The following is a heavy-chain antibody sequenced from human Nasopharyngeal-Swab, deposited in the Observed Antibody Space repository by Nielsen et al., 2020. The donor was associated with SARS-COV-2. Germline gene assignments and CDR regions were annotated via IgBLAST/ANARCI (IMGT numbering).Heavy chain of an antibody. CDR3: ARDWVGYCSSTSCPSI. CDR2: ISSSSSYI. D-gene: IGHD2-2*03. V-gene: IGHV3-21*04. CDR1: GFTFSSYW. J-gene: IGHJ4*02. Sequence: GGSLRLSCAASGFTFSSYWMSWVCQAPGKGLEWVSSISSSSSYIYYADSVKGRFTISRDNAKNSLYLQMNSLRAEDTAVYYCARDWVGYCSSTSCPSIWGQGTLVTVSS.